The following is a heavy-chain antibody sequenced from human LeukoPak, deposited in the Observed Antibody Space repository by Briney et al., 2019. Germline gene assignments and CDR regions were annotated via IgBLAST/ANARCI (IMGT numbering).Heavy chain of an antibody. D-gene: IGHD2-15*01. V-gene: IGHV4-4*07. CDR2: IYTRGST. CDR3: ARGRYCSADICSGGDAFDS. J-gene: IGHJ3*02. Sequence: SETLSLTCTVSGGSINNYYWSWIRQPAGKGLEWIGRIYTRGSTNYNPSLKSRVTMSVDTSKNQFSLKLSSVTAADTAVYYCARGRYCSADICSGGDAFDSWGQGTMVAVSA. CDR1: GGSINNYY.